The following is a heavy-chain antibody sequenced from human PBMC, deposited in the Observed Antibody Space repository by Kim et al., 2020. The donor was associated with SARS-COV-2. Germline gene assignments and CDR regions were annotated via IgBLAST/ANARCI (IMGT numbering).Heavy chain of an antibody. CDR3: ARDGTYSSSWQPFDY. V-gene: IGHV3-33*01. CDR1: GFTFNTYG. D-gene: IGHD6-13*01. Sequence: GGSLRLSCAASGFTFNTYGMHWVRQAPGKGLEWVAVVWYDGGNKDYVDSVKGRFTISRDNSKNTLFLQMNSRRADDTAVYFCARDGTYSSSWQPFDYWGQGTLVTVSS. J-gene: IGHJ4*02. CDR2: VWYDGGNK.